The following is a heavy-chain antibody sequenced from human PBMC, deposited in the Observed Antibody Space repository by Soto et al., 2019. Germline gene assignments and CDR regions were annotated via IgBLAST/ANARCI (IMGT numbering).Heavy chain of an antibody. Sequence: QVQLVESGGGVVQPGNSLRLSCAASGFTFSGHGMHWVRQAPGKGLEWVTFIWYDGSNKHYVDSVKGRFTISRDNSRNMLYLQMNSLRAEDTAVYFCAREGQGEAPYSVGEYWSQGSVVIVSS. CDR3: AREGQGEAPYSVGEY. V-gene: IGHV3-33*01. CDR2: IWYDGSNK. D-gene: IGHD3-10*01. J-gene: IGHJ4*02. CDR1: GFTFSGHG.